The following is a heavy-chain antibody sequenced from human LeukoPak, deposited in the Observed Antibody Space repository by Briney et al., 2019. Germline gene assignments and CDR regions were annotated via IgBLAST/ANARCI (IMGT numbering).Heavy chain of an antibody. Sequence: SETQSLTCTVSGGSMSSDNFYWSWIRQPAGEGLEWIGRIYTSGSTNYNPSLKSRVTISLDTSKNQFSLKLSFVTAADTAVYYCAREDFWSASYNGWFDPWGQGTLVTVSS. D-gene: IGHD3-3*01. V-gene: IGHV4-61*02. CDR2: IYTSGST. J-gene: IGHJ5*02. CDR3: AREDFWSASYNGWFDP. CDR1: GGSMSSDNFY.